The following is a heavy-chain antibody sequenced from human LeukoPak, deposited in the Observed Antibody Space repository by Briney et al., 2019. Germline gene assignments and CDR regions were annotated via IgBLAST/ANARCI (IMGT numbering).Heavy chain of an antibody. V-gene: IGHV3-30-3*01. D-gene: IGHD2-21*02. CDR1: GFTFSNCF. CDR2: IASDGSHT. J-gene: IGHJ3*02. Sequence: GGSLRLSCAASGFTFSNCFMHWVRQAPGKGLEWVADIASDGSHTFYVESVKGRFTISRDNSKNTLYLQMNSLGPEDTAVYFCARERQDTVIHSGAFEIWGQGTMVTVSS. CDR3: ARERQDTVIHSGAFEI.